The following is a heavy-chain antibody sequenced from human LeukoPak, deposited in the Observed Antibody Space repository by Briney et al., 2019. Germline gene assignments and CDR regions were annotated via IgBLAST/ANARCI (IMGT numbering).Heavy chain of an antibody. V-gene: IGHV3-21*01. J-gene: IGHJ6*02. CDR2: ISSSSSYI. CDR1: GFTFSSYS. CDR3: AKDMRIKWELRFLEWLSYGMDV. D-gene: IGHD3-3*01. Sequence: PGGSLRLSCAASGFTFSSYSMNWVRQAPGKGLEWVSSISSSSSYIYYADSVKGRFTISRDNAKNSLYLQMNSLGAEDTAVYYCAKDMRIKWELRFLEWLSYGMDVWGQGTTVTVPS.